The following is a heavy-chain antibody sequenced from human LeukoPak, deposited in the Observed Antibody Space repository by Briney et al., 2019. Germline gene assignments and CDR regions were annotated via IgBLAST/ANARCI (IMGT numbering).Heavy chain of an antibody. Sequence: VASVKVSCKASGYTFTSYYMHWVRQAPGQGLEWMGIINPSGGSTSYAQKFQGRVTMTRDTSISTAYMELSGLRSDDTAVYYCASIRLVGATFDYWGQGTLVTVSS. D-gene: IGHD1-26*01. V-gene: IGHV1-46*01. CDR1: GYTFTSYY. J-gene: IGHJ4*02. CDR3: ASIRLVGATFDY. CDR2: INPSGGST.